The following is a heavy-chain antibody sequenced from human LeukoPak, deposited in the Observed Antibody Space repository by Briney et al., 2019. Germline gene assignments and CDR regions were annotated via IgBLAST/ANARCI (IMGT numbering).Heavy chain of an antibody. CDR3: ARLADIVVVPAAIRIFDY. J-gene: IGHJ4*02. Sequence: LGESLKISCKGSGYSFTSYWIGWVRQMPGKGLEWMGIIYPGDSDTRCSPSFQGQVTISADKSISTAYLQWSSLKASDTAMYYCARLADIVVVPAAIRIFDYWGQGTLVTVSS. CDR2: IYPGDSDT. V-gene: IGHV5-51*01. CDR1: GYSFTSYW. D-gene: IGHD2-2*02.